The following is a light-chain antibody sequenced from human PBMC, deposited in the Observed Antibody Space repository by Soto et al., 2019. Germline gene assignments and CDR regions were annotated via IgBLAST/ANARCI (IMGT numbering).Light chain of an antibody. J-gene: IGKJ4*01. CDR3: QQYNYYSALP. CDR2: EAS. CDR1: QSISSW. V-gene: IGKV1-5*03. Sequence: DIQITHSPSTLSASVGDRVTITCRSSQSISSWLAWYQQKPGKAPKLLIYEASILKSGVPSRFSGSGSETEFTLTISSLQPDDFATYYCQQYNYYSALPLGGGTKVDIK.